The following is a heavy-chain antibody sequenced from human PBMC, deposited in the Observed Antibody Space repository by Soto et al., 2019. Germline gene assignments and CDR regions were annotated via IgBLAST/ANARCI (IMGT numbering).Heavy chain of an antibody. Sequence: GGSLRLSCAASGFTFSSYAMHWVRQAPGKGLEWVAVISYDGSNKYYADSVKGRFTISRDNSKNTLYLQMNSLRAEDTAVYYCARPLWRNDYNWGYFDLWGRGPLVTVSS. CDR3: ARPLWRNDYNWGYFDL. J-gene: IGHJ2*01. CDR2: ISYDGSNK. CDR1: GFTFSSYA. V-gene: IGHV3-30-3*01. D-gene: IGHD4-4*01.